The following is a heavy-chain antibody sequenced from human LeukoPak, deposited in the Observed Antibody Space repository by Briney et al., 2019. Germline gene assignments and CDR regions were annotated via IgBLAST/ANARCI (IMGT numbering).Heavy chain of an antibody. Sequence: GGSLRLSCAASGFTFGSYSMNWVRQAPGKGLEWVSSISSGSSYIYYADSVRGRFTISRDNAKNSLYLQMNSLRAEDTAVYYCARDRMGSSWYNGMDVWGQGTTVTVSS. D-gene: IGHD6-13*01. CDR3: ARDRMGSSWYNGMDV. V-gene: IGHV3-21*01. CDR2: ISSGSSYI. J-gene: IGHJ6*02. CDR1: GFTFGSYS.